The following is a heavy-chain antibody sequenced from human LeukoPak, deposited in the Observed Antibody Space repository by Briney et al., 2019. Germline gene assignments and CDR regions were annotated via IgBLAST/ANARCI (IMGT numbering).Heavy chain of an antibody. CDR2: IYNGVNT. D-gene: IGHD1-26*01. J-gene: IGHJ5*02. Sequence: SETLSLTCTVSGASVSSASYWSWIRQPPGKGVEWIAHIYNGVNTNYNPPLKSRVTISVDTSKNQFSLRLNSVTAADTAVYYCARSRAFISGAFDPWGQGSLVTVSS. CDR3: ARSRAFISGAFDP. V-gene: IGHV4-61*01. CDR1: GASVSSASY.